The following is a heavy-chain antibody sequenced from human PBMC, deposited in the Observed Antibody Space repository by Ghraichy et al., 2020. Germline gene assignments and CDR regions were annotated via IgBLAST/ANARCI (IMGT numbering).Heavy chain of an antibody. J-gene: IGHJ3*02. Sequence: GGSLRLSCAASGFTFSNYAMNWVRQAPGKGLEWVPAISGSGGSTYYADSVQGRFKISRDKSENTLYLQMNSLRAEDTALYYCAKDRWELLGVPDAFDIWGQGTMVTVSS. CDR2: ISGSGGST. D-gene: IGHD1-26*01. CDR3: AKDRWELLGVPDAFDI. CDR1: GFTFSNYA. V-gene: IGHV3-23*01.